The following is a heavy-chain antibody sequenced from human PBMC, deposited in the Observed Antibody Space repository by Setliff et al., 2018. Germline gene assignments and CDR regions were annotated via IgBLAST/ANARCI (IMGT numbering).Heavy chain of an antibody. CDR3: ARLSGFLYIDV. CDR1: GGSISNTYYY. J-gene: IGHJ6*03. Sequence: SETLSLTCTVSGGSISNTYYYWSWIRQPAGKGLEWIGHIYTSWSTNYNPSLKSRVTISVDTSKNQFSLKLSSVTAADTAMYYCARLSGFLYIDVWGKGTTVTVSS. CDR2: IYTSWST. D-gene: IGHD3-3*01. V-gene: IGHV4-61*09.